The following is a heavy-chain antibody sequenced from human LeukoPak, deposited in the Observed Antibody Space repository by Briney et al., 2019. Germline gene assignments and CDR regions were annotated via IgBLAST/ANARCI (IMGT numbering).Heavy chain of an antibody. J-gene: IGHJ4*02. Sequence: ASVKVSCKASGYTFTGYYMHWVRQAPGQGLEWMGWINPNSGGTNYAQKFQGRVTMTRDTSISTAYMELSRLRSDDTAVYYCARESAGGYYDSSSYRTFDYWGQGTLVTVSS. CDR2: INPNSGGT. CDR3: ARESAGGYYDSSSYRTFDY. V-gene: IGHV1-2*02. D-gene: IGHD3-22*01. CDR1: GYTFTGYY.